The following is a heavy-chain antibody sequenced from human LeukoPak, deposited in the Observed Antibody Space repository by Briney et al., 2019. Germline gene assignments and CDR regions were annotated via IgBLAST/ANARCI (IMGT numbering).Heavy chain of an antibody. CDR1: GGSISSGGYY. D-gene: IGHD1-26*01. J-gene: IGHJ4*02. CDR2: IYYSGST. V-gene: IGHV4-31*03. Sequence: PSETLSLTCTVSGGSISSGGYYWSWIRQHPGKGLEWIGYIYYSGSTYYNPSLKSRVTISVDTSKNQFSLKLSSVTAADTAVYYCAREVGATVGSDFWGQGTLVTVSS. CDR3: AREVGATVGSDF.